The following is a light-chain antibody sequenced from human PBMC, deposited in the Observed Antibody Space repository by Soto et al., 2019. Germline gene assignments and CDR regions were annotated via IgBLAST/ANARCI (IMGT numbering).Light chain of an antibody. CDR2: DAS. V-gene: IGKV1-5*01. CDR3: QQYNSYLWT. J-gene: IGKJ1*01. Sequence: DIQMTQSPSTLSASVGDRVTITCRASQSISSWLAWYQQKPGKAPKLLIYDASSLESGAPSRFSGSGSGTEFTLTISSLQPDDFATYYCQQYNSYLWTFGQGTKVEIK. CDR1: QSISSW.